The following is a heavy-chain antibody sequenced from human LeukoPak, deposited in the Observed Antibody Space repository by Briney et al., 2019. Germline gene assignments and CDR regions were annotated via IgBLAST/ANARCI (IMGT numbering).Heavy chain of an antibody. CDR2: IYYSGST. CDR1: GGSISSYY. D-gene: IGHD5-18*01. CDR3: ARVDTAMDYFDY. V-gene: IGHV4-59*01. Sequence: SETLSLTCTVSGGSISSYYWSWIRQPPGKGLEWIGYIYYSGSTNYNPPLKSRVTISVDTSKNQLSLKLSSVTAADTAVYYCARVDTAMDYFDYWGQGTLVTVSS. J-gene: IGHJ4*02.